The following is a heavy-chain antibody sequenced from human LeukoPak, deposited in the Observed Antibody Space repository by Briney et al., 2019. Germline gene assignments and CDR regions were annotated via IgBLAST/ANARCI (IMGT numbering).Heavy chain of an antibody. J-gene: IGHJ4*02. Sequence: SETLSLTCTVSVGCISVVRSYGACVRQPAGKGLEWIGRIKSSNTNYNPSLKSRVSISLYTSTNQFSLQSNSQTAADSGVYCCARIPEGTYVPYYWGQGTLVTVSS. CDR2: IKSSNT. V-gene: IGHV4-61*02. D-gene: IGHD3-16*01. CDR1: VGCISVVRSY. CDR3: ARIPEGTYVPYY.